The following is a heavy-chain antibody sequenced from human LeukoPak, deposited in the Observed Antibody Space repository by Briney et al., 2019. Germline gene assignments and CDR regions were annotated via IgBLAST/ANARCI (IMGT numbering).Heavy chain of an antibody. Sequence: GASVKVSCQTSGYTFIDYYMHWVRQAPGQGLELMGRINPNSGDTNSAQKFQGRVTMTRDTSISTAYMELSRLRSDDTAVYYCARAYRFGFDYWGQGTLVTVSS. CDR1: GYTFIDYY. CDR3: ARAYRFGFDY. CDR2: INPNSGDT. J-gene: IGHJ4*02. D-gene: IGHD5-18*01. V-gene: IGHV1-2*06.